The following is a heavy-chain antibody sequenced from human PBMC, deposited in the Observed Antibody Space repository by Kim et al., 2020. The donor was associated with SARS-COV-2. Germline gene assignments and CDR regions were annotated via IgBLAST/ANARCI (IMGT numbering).Heavy chain of an antibody. Sequence: SETLSLTCAVSGVSISNNYWWSWVRQPPGKGLEWIGEIYHSGNTNFNSSLKSRVTISADKSMNQFSLRLGSVTAADTAVYYCARTTVGSYSGMYYGGGF. CDR3: ARTTVGSYSGMYYGGGF. V-gene: IGHV4-4*02. CDR2: IYHSGNT. J-gene: IGHJ5*01. CDR1: GVSISNNYW. D-gene: IGHD1-26*01.